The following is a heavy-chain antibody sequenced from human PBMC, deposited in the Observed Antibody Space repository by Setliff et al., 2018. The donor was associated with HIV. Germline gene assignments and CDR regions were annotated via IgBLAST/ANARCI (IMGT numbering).Heavy chain of an antibody. J-gene: IGHJ3*02. CDR3: ARYVAYGEDDFDI. CDR2: IYTTGST. Sequence: SETLSLTCAVYGGSFSGYYWSWIRQPPGKGLEWIGYIYTTGSTKYNPSLKSRVTMSVDTSKNQFSLKLNSVTAADTAVYYCARYVAYGEDDFDIWGQGTMVTVSS. V-gene: IGHV4-34*10. CDR1: GGSFSGYY. D-gene: IGHD2-21*01.